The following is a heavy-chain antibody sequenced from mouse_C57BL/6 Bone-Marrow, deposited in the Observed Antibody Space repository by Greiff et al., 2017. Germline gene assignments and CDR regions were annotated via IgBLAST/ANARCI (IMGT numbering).Heavy chain of an antibody. CDR2: INPYNGGT. CDR3: ARLGVTAQARFYAMDY. CDR1: GYTFTDYY. J-gene: IGHJ4*01. V-gene: IGHV1-19*01. Sequence: EVMLVESGPVLVKPGASVKMSCKASGYTFTDYYMNWVKQSHGKSLEWIGVINPYNGGTSYNQKFKGKATLTVDKSSSTAYMELNSLTSEDSAVYYCARLGVTAQARFYAMDYWGQGTSVTVSS. D-gene: IGHD3-2*02.